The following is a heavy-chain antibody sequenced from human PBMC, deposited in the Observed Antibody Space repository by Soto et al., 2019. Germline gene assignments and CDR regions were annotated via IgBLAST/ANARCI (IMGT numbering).Heavy chain of an antibody. CDR3: SPRSPHWGRLNFGLFGP. CDR2: IYWDNDK. CDR1: GFSLSSNGVG. J-gene: IGHJ5*02. V-gene: IGHV2-5*02. D-gene: IGHD3-16*01. Sequence: GXGPTLVNPTQTLTLTCSFSGFSLSSNGVGVGWIRQAPGKALEWLAFIYWDNDKYYSPSLKSRLSIIKDTSINQVFLIMTTVEPVDLGTFFFSPRSPHWGRLNFGLFGPWGQG.